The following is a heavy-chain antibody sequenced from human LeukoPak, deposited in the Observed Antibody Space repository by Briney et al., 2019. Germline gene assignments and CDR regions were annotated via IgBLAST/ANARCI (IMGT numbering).Heavy chain of an antibody. CDR3: ARVLVTLLRGDISYNCYYMDV. CDR2: ISTSSSTK. D-gene: IGHD3-10*01. CDR1: GFTFSNYN. J-gene: IGHJ6*03. Sequence: GGSLRLSCATSGFTFSNYNMFWARQAPGKGLEWASYISTSSSTKDYADSVKGRFSISRDNAKNSLYLQMNSLRAEDTAVYYCARVLVTLLRGDISYNCYYMDVWGKGTTVTVSS. V-gene: IGHV3-48*01.